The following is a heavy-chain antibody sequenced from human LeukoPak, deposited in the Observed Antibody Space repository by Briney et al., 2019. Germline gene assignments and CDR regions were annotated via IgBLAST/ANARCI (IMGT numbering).Heavy chain of an antibody. Sequence: ASVKVSCKASGYTLTNYGIDWVRQAPRQGLERMGWISTYNGNTKYAQNLQGRVTMSIDTSTSTAYMELRSLGFDDTAVYYCARDRGYGSGSPYWGQGTLVTVS. J-gene: IGHJ4*02. D-gene: IGHD3-10*01. CDR2: ISTYNGNT. V-gene: IGHV1-18*04. CDR1: GYTLTNYG. CDR3: ARDRGYGSGSPY.